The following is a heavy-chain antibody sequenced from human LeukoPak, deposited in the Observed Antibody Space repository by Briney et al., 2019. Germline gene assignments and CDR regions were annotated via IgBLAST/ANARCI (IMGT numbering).Heavy chain of an antibody. CDR3: AGERITMVRGTQYNWFDP. V-gene: IGHV1-46*01. CDR1: GYTFTSYY. J-gene: IGHJ5*02. D-gene: IGHD3-10*01. CDR2: INPSGGST. Sequence: GASVKVSCKASGYTFTSYYMHWVRQAPGQGREWMGIINPSGGSTSYAQKFQGRVTMTRDTSTSTVYMELSSLRSEDTAVYYCAGERITMVRGTQYNWFDPWGQGTLVTVSS.